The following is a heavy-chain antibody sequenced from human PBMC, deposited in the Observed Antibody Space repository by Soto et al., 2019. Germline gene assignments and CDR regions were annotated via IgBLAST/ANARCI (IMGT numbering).Heavy chain of an antibody. CDR1: GGSISSYY. CDR2: IYYSGST. CDR3: ARELDYDFWSGYNWFDP. D-gene: IGHD3-3*01. V-gene: IGHV4-59*01. Sequence: QVQLQESGPGLVKPSETLSLTCTVSGGSISSYYWSWIRQPPGKGLEWIGYIYYSGSTNYNPSLKRRVTISVDTSKNQFSLKLSSVTAADTAVYYCARELDYDFWSGYNWFDPWGQGTLVTVSS. J-gene: IGHJ5*02.